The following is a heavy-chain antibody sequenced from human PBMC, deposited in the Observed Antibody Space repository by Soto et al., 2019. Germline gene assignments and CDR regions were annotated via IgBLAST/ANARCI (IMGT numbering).Heavy chain of an antibody. J-gene: IGHJ6*02. V-gene: IGHV1-2*04. CDR2: INPNSGGT. CDR3: ARDRGPLVGSVFSYYYYYYGMDV. CDR1: GYTFTGYY. Sequence: ASVKVSCKASGYTFTGYYMHWVRQAPGQGLEWMGWINPNSGGTNYAQKFQGWVTMTRDTSISTAYMELSRLRSDDTAVYYCARDRGPLVGSVFSYYYYYYGMDVWGQGTTVTVSS. D-gene: IGHD1-26*01.